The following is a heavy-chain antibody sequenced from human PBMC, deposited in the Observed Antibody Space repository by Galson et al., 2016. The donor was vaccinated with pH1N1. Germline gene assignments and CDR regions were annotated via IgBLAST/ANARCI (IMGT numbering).Heavy chain of an antibody. Sequence: SVKVSCKASGYTFTSYGITWVRQAPGEGLEWMGWISAYNGNTNYAQKLQGRVTMTTGTSTSTAYMELRSLRSDDTAVYYCARGGSVIVVVTGATPTPGWFDPWGQGTLVTVSS. CDR1: GYTFTSYG. V-gene: IGHV1-18*01. CDR2: ISAYNGNT. CDR3: ARGGSVIVVVTGATPTPGWFDP. J-gene: IGHJ5*02. D-gene: IGHD2-21*02.